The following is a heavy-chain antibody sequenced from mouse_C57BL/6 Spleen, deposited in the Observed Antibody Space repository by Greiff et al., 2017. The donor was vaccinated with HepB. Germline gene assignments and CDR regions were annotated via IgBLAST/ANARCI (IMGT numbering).Heavy chain of an antibody. Sequence: QVQLQQPGAELVRPGSSVKLSCKASGYTFTSYWMHWVKQRPIQGLEWIGNIDPSDSETHYNQKFKDKATLTVDKSSSTAYMQLSSLTSEDSAVYYCARTNSSNGDWFAYWGQGTLVTVSA. J-gene: IGHJ3*01. CDR1: GYTFTSYW. V-gene: IGHV1-52*01. D-gene: IGHD4-1*01. CDR2: IDPSDSET. CDR3: ARTNSSNGDWFAY.